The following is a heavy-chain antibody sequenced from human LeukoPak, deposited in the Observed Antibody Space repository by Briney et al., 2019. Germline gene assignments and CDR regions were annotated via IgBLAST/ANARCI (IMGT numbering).Heavy chain of an antibody. Sequence: SETLSLTCAVYGGSFSSYYWGWIRQPPGKGLEWIGEINHSGGTNYNPSLKSRVAISVDTPKNQFSLKLSSVTAADTAVYYCASERRYSSGRWDYYFDYWGQGTLVTVSS. CDR1: GGSFSSYY. J-gene: IGHJ4*02. D-gene: IGHD6-19*01. CDR3: ASERRYSSGRWDYYFDY. CDR2: INHSGGT. V-gene: IGHV4-34*01.